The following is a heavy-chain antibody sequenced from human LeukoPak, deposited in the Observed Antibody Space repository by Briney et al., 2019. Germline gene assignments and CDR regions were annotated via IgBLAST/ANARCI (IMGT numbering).Heavy chain of an antibody. CDR3: ARARDGDRFAFDY. CDR1: GAAASGYL. Sequence: GAAASGYLGGWIRHSKEKGLDWVGYIYYRGGPDYLPSLRGRVSMAVDTSKSQFSLKLISVTATDTAVYYCARARDGDRFAFDYWGQGSLVTVSS. V-gene: IGHV4-59*08. CDR2: IYYRGGP. J-gene: IGHJ4*02. D-gene: IGHD5-24*01.